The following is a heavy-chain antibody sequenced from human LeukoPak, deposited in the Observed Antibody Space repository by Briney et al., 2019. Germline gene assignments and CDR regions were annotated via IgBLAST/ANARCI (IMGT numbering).Heavy chain of an antibody. J-gene: IGHJ4*02. CDR1: GFTVSSNY. CDR3: ARDRGASPFDY. V-gene: IGHV3-53*01. D-gene: IGHD3-16*01. CDR2: INSGGNT. Sequence: GGSLRLSCAASGFTVSSNYMSWVRQAAGKGREWVSVINSGGNTYYADSVKGRLTISRDNSKNTLYLQRNRLRAEDTAVYYCARDRGASPFDYWGQGTLVTVSS.